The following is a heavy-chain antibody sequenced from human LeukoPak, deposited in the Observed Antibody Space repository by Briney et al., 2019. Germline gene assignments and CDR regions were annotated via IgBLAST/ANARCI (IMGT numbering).Heavy chain of an antibody. CDR1: GGSIGSYY. CDR3: ARDRISSGGLYYYYMDV. J-gene: IGHJ6*03. V-gene: IGHV4-59*01. D-gene: IGHD6-6*01. CDR2: IYYSGST. Sequence: SETLSLTCTVSGGSIGSYYWSWLRQPPGKGLEWIGYIYYSGSTNYNPSLKSRVTISVDTSKNQFSLKLSSVTAADTAVYYCARDRISSGGLYYYYMDVWGKGTTVTVSS.